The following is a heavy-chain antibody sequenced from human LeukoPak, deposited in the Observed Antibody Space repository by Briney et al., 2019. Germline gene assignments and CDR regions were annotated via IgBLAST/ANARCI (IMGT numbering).Heavy chain of an antibody. CDR3: EGLHMVHDY. V-gene: IGHV3-30-3*01. Sequence: PGGSLRLSCAASGFTFSSYAMHWVRQAPGKGLEWVAVISYDGSNKYYADSVKGRFTISRDNSKNTLYLQMNSLRAEDTAVYYCEGLHMVHDYWGQGTLVTASS. D-gene: IGHD3-10*01. J-gene: IGHJ4*02. CDR2: ISYDGSNK. CDR1: GFTFSSYA.